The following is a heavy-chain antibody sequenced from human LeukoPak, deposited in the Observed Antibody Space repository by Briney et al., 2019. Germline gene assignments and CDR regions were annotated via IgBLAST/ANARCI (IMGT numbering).Heavy chain of an antibody. CDR1: GFTFDDYA. Sequence: GRSLRLSCAASGFTFDDYAMHWVRQAPGKGPEWVSGISWSSGSIGYADSVKGRFTISRDNAKNSLYLQMNSLRAEDTALYYCAKDMESGYAFDIWGQGTMVTVSS. D-gene: IGHD3-10*01. V-gene: IGHV3-9*01. J-gene: IGHJ3*02. CDR2: ISWSSGSI. CDR3: AKDMESGYAFDI.